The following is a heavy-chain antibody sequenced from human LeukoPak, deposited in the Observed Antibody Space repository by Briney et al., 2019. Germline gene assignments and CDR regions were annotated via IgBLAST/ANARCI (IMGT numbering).Heavy chain of an antibody. V-gene: IGHV3-49*04. J-gene: IGHJ4*02. CDR2: IRSKAYGGTT. Sequence: GGSLRLSCTASGFTFGDYAMSWVRQAPGKGLEWVGFIRSKAYGGTTEYAASVKGRFTISRDDSKSIAYLQMNSLKTEDTAVYYCTREVIAAAGYFDYWGQGTLVTVSS. D-gene: IGHD6-13*01. CDR1: GFTFGDYA. CDR3: TREVIAAAGYFDY.